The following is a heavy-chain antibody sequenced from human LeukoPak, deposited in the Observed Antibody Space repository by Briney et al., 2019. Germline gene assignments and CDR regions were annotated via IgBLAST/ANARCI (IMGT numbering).Heavy chain of an antibody. CDR2: FSGSGSST. V-gene: IGHV3-23*01. J-gene: IGHJ4*02. Sequence: GRSLRLSCVASGFTFSNFGMSWVSQAPGKGLEWVSSFSGSGSSTYYADSVKGRFSVSRDNSKNTLYLQMNSLRAEDTAVYYCAKARQWELPSFDYWGQGTLVTVSS. CDR3: AKARQWELPSFDY. D-gene: IGHD1-26*01. CDR1: GFTFSNFG.